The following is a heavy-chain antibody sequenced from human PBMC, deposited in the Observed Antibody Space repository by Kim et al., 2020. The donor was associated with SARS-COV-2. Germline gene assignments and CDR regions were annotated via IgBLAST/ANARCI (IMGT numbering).Heavy chain of an antibody. CDR3: ARDSAYDYGDYIDY. V-gene: IGHV1-3*01. CDR2: INVGNGNT. D-gene: IGHD3-16*01. J-gene: IGHJ4*02. Sequence: ASVKVSCKASGYTFTNYAMNWVRQAPGQRLEWMGWINVGNGNTKYSQKFQGRVTITRDTSASTAYLELSSLRSEDTAVYFCARDSAYDYGDYIDYWGQGTLVTLSS. CDR1: GYTFTNYA.